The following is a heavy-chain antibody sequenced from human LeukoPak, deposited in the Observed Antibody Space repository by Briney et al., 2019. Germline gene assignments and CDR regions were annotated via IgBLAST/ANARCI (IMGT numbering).Heavy chain of an antibody. CDR3: ARKSIDILTGYYTYYYVMDV. CDR1: GYTFTSYG. Sequence: ASVKVSCKASGYTFTSYGISWVRQAPGQGLEWMGWISAYNGNTNYAQKLQGRVTMTTDTSTSTAYMELRSLRSDDTAVYYCARKSIDILTGYYTYYYVMDVWGQGTTVTVSS. V-gene: IGHV1-18*01. CDR2: ISAYNGNT. D-gene: IGHD3-9*01. J-gene: IGHJ6*02.